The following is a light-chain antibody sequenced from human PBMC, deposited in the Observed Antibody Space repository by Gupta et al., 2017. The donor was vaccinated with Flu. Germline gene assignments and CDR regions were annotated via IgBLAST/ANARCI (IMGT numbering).Light chain of an antibody. V-gene: IGKV3-11*01. CDR2: GAS. CDR3: QQRIAWPDT. CDR1: QKINSD. J-gene: IGKJ2*01. Sequence: PATRSVSTGERATHPGRASQKINSDLAWYQHKPAQAPRLLIYGASNRATGIPARFSGSGSGTDFTLTISSLEPEDFAVYYCQQRIAWPDTFGQGTKLEIK.